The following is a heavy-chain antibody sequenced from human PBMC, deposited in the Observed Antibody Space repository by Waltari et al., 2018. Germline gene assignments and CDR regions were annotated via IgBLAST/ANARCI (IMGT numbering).Heavy chain of an antibody. CDR2: IWYDGSNK. CDR3: ARNDYGDYRGDY. V-gene: IGHV3-33*01. D-gene: IGHD4-17*01. CDR1: GFTFSSYG. J-gene: IGHJ4*02. Sequence: QVQLVESGGGVVQPGRSLRLSCAASGFTFSSYGMHWVRQAPGKGLEWVSVIWYDGSNKYYADSVKGRFTISRDNSKNTLYLQMNSLRAEDTAVYYCARNDYGDYRGDYWGQGTLVTVSS.